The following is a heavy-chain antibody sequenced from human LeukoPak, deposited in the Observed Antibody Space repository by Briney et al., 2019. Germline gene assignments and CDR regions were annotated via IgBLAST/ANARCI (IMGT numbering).Heavy chain of an antibody. Sequence: SETLSLTCTVSGYSISSGYYWGWTRHPPGKGLDGIGSTYHSGSTYYNPSLNSRLTIYADTSENQFSLTLSSVTCADTAVSYCPTAYSSSFFDYWGQGTLVTVST. D-gene: IGHD6-6*01. CDR1: GYSISSGYY. CDR2: TYHSGST. CDR3: PTAYSSSFFDY. V-gene: IGHV4-38-2*02. J-gene: IGHJ4*02.